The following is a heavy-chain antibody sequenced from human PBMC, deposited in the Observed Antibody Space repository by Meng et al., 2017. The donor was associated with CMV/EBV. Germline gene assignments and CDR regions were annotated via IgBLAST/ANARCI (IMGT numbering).Heavy chain of an antibody. CDR3: AKVSSAYDFWSGLFGMDV. Sequence: GRSLRLSCAASGFTFSSYGMHWVRQAPGKGLEWVAVIWYDGSNKYYADSVKGRFTISRDNSKNTLYLQMNSLRAEDTAVYYCAKVSSAYDFWSGLFGMDVWGQGTTVTVSS. V-gene: IGHV3-33*06. J-gene: IGHJ6*02. D-gene: IGHD3-3*01. CDR1: GFTFSSYG. CDR2: IWYDGSNK.